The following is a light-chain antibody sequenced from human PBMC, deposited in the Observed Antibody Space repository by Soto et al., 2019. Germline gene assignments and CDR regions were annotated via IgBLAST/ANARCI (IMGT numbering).Light chain of an antibody. CDR3: AAWDDSLNGNV. V-gene: IGLV2-14*01. CDR1: SSDVGGYNY. Sequence: QSALTQPASVSGSPGQSITISCTGTSSDVGGYNYVSWYQQHPGKAPKLMIYEVSNRPSGVSNRFSGSKSGNTASLTISGLQAEDEADYYCAAWDDSLNGNVFGTGTKVTVL. J-gene: IGLJ1*01. CDR2: EVS.